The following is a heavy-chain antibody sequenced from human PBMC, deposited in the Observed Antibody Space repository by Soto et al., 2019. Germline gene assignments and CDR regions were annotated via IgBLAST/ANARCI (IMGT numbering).Heavy chain of an antibody. V-gene: IGHV4-39*01. J-gene: IGHJ4*02. Sequence: QLQLQESGPGLVKPSETLSLTCTVSGGSISSRSYYWGWIRQPPGKGLEWIGTIYYSGSTYYHPSRERRVPTSVYPSPNPVPLERSPVTAADTAGYYCARRDCPPHYRYWGQGTLVTVSS. D-gene: IGHD2-21*01. CDR3: ARRDCPPHYRY. CDR2: IYYSGST. CDR1: GGSISSRSYY.